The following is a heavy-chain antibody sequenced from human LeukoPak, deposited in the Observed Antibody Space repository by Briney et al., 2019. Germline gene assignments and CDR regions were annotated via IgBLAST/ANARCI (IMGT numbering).Heavy chain of an antibody. CDR1: GFTFRSYA. Sequence: QAGGSLRLSCAASGFTFRSYAMSWVRQAPGKGLEWVSGISGSGDSTYYADSVKGRFSISRDNSKNTLWLQMNSLKDEDTAVYYCAKDPRAGSGWGPFDYWGQGTLVTVSS. CDR2: ISGSGDST. V-gene: IGHV3-23*01. D-gene: IGHD6-19*01. CDR3: AKDPRAGSGWGPFDY. J-gene: IGHJ4*02.